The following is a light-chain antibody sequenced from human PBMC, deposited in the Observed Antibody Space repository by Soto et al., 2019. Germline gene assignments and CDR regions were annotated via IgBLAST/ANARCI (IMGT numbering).Light chain of an antibody. V-gene: IGKV3-15*01. J-gene: IGKJ1*01. CDR1: HSISDT. Sequence: EIVVTQSPATLSFSPGERATLSCRASHSISDTLAWYQQKPGQAPRLLIYGASTRATGFPARFSGSGSGTDFTLTISSLQSEDFAVYYCQQYNNWPWTFGQGTKVDIK. CDR2: GAS. CDR3: QQYNNWPWT.